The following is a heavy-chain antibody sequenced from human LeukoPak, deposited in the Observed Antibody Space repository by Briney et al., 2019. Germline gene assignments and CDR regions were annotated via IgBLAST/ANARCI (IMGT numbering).Heavy chain of an antibody. CDR1: GYTFTSYD. D-gene: IGHD3-22*01. V-gene: IGHV1-8*01. J-gene: IGHJ6*02. CDR2: MNPNSGNT. CDR3: ARAGGNYYDSSGYYYQYGMDV. Sequence: ASVKVSCKASGYTFTSYDINWVRQATGQGLEWMGWMNPNSGNTGYAQKFQGRVTMTRNTSISTAYMELSSLRSEDTAVYYCARAGGNYYDSSGYYYQYGMDVWGQGTTVTVSS.